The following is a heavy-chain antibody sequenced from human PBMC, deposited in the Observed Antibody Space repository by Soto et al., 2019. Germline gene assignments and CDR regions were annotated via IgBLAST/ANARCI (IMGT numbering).Heavy chain of an antibody. CDR2: IIPIFGTA. D-gene: IGHD3-16*02. CDR3: ARDLGGSYRYPFDP. V-gene: IGHV1-69*01. J-gene: IGHJ5*02. CDR1: GGTFSSYA. Sequence: QVQLVQSGAEVKKPGSSVKVSCKASGGTFSSYAISWVRQAPGQGLEWMGGIIPIFGTANYAQKFQGRVTITADESTSTAYMKLSSLRSEDTAVYYCARDLGGSYRYPFDPWGQGTLVTVSS.